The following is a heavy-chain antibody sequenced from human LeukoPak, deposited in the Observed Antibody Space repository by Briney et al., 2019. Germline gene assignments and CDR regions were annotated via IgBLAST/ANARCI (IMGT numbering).Heavy chain of an antibody. D-gene: IGHD6-13*01. J-gene: IGHJ2*01. CDR3: ARVSSSWYQDWYFDL. CDR2: IDTSGNT. Sequence: SETLSLICTVSGGSISSYYWSWIRQPAGKGLEWIGRIDTSGNTNYKPSLKSRVTMSVDTSKNQFSLKLSSVTAADTAVYYCARVSSSWYQDWYFDLWGRGTLVTVSS. CDR1: GGSISSYY. V-gene: IGHV4-4*07.